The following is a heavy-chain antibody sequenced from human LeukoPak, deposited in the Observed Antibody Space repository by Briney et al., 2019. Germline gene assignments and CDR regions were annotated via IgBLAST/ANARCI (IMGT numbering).Heavy chain of an antibody. Sequence: GGSLRLSCAASGFTLSSTWMSWVRQAPGKGLEWVANIKQDGSDEYYLDSVKGRFIISRDNGKNSLYPQMSTLTTEDTAVYYCARQPVGFWSGYYQYYFDHWGQGVLVTVSS. V-gene: IGHV3-7*01. CDR1: GFTLSSTW. CDR2: IKQDGSDE. J-gene: IGHJ4*02. D-gene: IGHD3-3*01. CDR3: ARQPVGFWSGYYQYYFDH.